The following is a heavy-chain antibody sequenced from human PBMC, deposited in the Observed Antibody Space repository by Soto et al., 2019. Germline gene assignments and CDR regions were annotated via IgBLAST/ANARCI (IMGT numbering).Heavy chain of an antibody. D-gene: IGHD3-16*01. J-gene: IGHJ4*02. Sequence: SVKVSCKASGFTFTSSAVQLVRQARGQRLEWIGWIVVGSGNTNYAQKFQERVTITRDMSTSTAYMELSSLRSEDTAVYYCAAESTLGFDYWGKGTLVTVSS. CDR1: GFTFTSSA. CDR2: IVVGSGNT. V-gene: IGHV1-58*01. CDR3: AAESTLGFDY.